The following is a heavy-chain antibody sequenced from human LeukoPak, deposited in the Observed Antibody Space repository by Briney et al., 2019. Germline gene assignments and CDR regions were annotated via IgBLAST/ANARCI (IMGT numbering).Heavy chain of an antibody. D-gene: IGHD3-9*01. V-gene: IGHV6-1*01. CDR1: GDRVSSKSAA. J-gene: IGHJ5*02. Sequence: SQTLSLTCAISGDRVSSKSAAWNWIRQSPSRGLEWLGRTYYRSKWYSDYAVSVKSRITINPDTSKNQFSLQLNSVTPEDTAVYYCAGERYFDWLSHWFDPWGQGTLVTVSS. CDR3: AGERYFDWLSHWFDP. CDR2: TYYRSKWYS.